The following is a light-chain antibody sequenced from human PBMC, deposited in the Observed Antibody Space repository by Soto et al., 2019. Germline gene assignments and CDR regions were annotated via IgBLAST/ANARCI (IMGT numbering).Light chain of an antibody. Sequence: AIQMTQSLSSXSASVGDRVTITCRASQAIGTALGWYQQKPGKAPKXIIYAASGLQSGAPPRFSGSGSGTDFTLTISSLQPEDVATYYCLQDYNYPRTFGQGTKVDIK. CDR3: LQDYNYPRT. V-gene: IGKV1-6*01. J-gene: IGKJ1*01. CDR2: AAS. CDR1: QAIGTA.